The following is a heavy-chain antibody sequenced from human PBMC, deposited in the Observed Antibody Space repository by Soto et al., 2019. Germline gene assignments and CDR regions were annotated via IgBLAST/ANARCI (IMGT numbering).Heavy chain of an antibody. CDR1: GGSISSGDYY. CDR2: IYYSGST. D-gene: IGHD3-3*01. V-gene: IGHV4-30-4*01. CDR3: ARVESDFWSGYLNNNWFDP. J-gene: IGHJ5*02. Sequence: QVQLQESGPGLVKPSQTLSLTCTVSGGSISSGDYYWSWIRQPPGKGLEWIGYIYYSGSTYYNPSLKSRVTISVDTSKNQFSLKLSSVTAADTAVYYCARVESDFWSGYLNNNWFDPWGQGTLVTVSS.